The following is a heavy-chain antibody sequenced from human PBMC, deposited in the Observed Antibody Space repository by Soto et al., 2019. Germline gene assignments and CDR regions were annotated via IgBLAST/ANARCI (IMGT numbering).Heavy chain of an antibody. J-gene: IGHJ5*02. CDR3: ARGTLGRLGGYAIFDPRAKGLNWFDP. CDR1: GGTFGSYA. Sequence: QVQLVQSGAEVKKPGSSVKVSCKASGGTFGSYAISWVRQARGQGLEWMGGIIPIFGTANYAQKFQGRVTITAEESTSTDYTELSSLRSDATAVYYCARGTLGRLGGYAIFDPRAKGLNWFDPWAQGTLVTVSS. CDR2: IIPIFGTA. D-gene: IGHD3-3*01. V-gene: IGHV1-69*01.